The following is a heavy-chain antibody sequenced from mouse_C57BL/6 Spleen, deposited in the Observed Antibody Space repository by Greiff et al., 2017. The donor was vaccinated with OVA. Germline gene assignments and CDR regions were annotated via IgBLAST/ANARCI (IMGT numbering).Heavy chain of an antibody. CDR3: ASEGYCSSFAWFAY. CDR1: GFTFSSYA. CDR2: ISDGGSYT. Sequence: DVMLVESGGGLVKPGGSLKLSCAASGFTFSSYAMSWVRQTPEKRLEWVATISDGGSYTYYPDNVQGRFTISRDNAKNNLYLQMSHLKSEDSAMSYRASEGYCSSFAWFAYWGQGTLVTVSA. V-gene: IGHV5-4*03. J-gene: IGHJ3*01. D-gene: IGHD1-1*01.